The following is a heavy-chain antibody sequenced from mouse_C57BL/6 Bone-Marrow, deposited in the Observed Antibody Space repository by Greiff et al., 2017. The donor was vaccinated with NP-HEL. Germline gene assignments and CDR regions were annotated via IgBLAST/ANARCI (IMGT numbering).Heavy chain of an antibody. J-gene: IGHJ2*01. V-gene: IGHV1-80*01. Sequence: VKLMESGAELVKPGASVKISCKASGYAFSSYWMNWVKQRPGKGLEWIGQIYPGAGDTNYTGKFKVTATLTADKSPSTAYMQLSSLTSEDSAVYFCARSDSSVHFDYWGQGTTLTVSS. D-gene: IGHD3-2*02. CDR3: ARSDSSVHFDY. CDR1: GYAFSSYW. CDR2: IYPGAGDT.